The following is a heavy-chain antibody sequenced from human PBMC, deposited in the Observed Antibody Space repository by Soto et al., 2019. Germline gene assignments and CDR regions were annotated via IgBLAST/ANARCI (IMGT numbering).Heavy chain of an antibody. CDR1: GFTFRSFG. Sequence: QVQLVESGGGVVQPGRSLRLSCAASGFTFRSFGMHWVRQAPGKGLEWVTFISHDGSKEYYADSAKGRFTVSRDNAKNTLYLQMNSLRPEDTAVYYCAKVFDIEVAGIDCWGQGSQVTVSS. D-gene: IGHD6-19*01. J-gene: IGHJ4*02. CDR2: ISHDGSKE. CDR3: AKVFDIEVAGIDC. V-gene: IGHV3-30*18.